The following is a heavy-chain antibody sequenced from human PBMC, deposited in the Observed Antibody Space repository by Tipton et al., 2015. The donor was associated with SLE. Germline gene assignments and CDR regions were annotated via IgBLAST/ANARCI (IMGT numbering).Heavy chain of an antibody. CDR2: MNPNSGNT. CDR1: GYTFTSYV. CDR3: ARSGLNYAFDS. J-gene: IGHJ3*02. Sequence: QLVQSGADVKKPGASVKVSCMASGYTFTSYVINWVRQATGQGLEWMGWMNPNSGNTGYAQKFQGRVTMTRNPSISTAFMELSSLRSEDTDVYYCARSGLNYAFDSWGQGTMVTVS. D-gene: IGHD2-15*01. V-gene: IGHV1-8*02.